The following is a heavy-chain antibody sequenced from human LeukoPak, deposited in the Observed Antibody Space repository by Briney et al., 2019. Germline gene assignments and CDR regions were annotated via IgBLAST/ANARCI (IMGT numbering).Heavy chain of an antibody. D-gene: IGHD4-17*01. J-gene: IGHJ4*02. CDR1: RYTFTSYY. V-gene: IGHV1-46*01. Sequence: GASVKASCKASRYTFTSYYMHWVRRSPRQELEGMGIINPSGGSTSYAQKFQGRVTMTWDTSTSTVYMELSSLRSEDTTVYYCARGTTVTPGYWGQGTLVTVSS. CDR3: ARGTTVTPGY. CDR2: INPSGGST.